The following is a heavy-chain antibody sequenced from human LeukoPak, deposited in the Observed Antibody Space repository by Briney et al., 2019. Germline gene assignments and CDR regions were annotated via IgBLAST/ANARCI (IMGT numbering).Heavy chain of an antibody. J-gene: IGHJ4*02. V-gene: IGHV3-23*01. CDR2: ITDSGGRT. D-gene: IGHD3-10*02. CDR3: AKGQMLESRLDY. Sequence: GGTLRLSCAASGFIFSNYAMYWVRQAPGRGREWVSGITDSGGRTYYADSVKGRFTISKDNSKNTLYLQMNSLTAEDTAVYYCAKGQMLESRLDYWGQGTLVTVSS. CDR1: GFIFSNYA.